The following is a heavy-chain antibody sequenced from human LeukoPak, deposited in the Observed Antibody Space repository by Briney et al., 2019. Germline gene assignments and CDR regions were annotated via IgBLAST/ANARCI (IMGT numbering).Heavy chain of an antibody. D-gene: IGHD2-15*01. Sequence: SVKVSCKASGGTFKNYAISWVRQAPGQGLEWMGGIIPIFGTANYAQKFQGRVTITADESTSTAYMELSSLRSEDTAVYYCARAGQTVVDTYYFDYWGQGTLVTVSS. J-gene: IGHJ4*02. CDR3: ARAGQTVVDTYYFDY. CDR1: GGTFKNYA. CDR2: IIPIFGTA. V-gene: IGHV1-69*13.